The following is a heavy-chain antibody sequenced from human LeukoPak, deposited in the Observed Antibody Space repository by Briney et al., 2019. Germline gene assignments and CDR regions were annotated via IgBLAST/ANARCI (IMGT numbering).Heavy chain of an antibody. D-gene: IGHD3-22*01. CDR2: ISGSGGST. Sequence: HTGGSLRLSCAASGFTFSSYAMSWVRQASGKGLEWVSAISGSGGSTYYADSVKGRFTISRDNSKNTLYLQMNSLRAEDTAVYYCAKDAYYYDSSGAFDYWGQGTLVTVSS. V-gene: IGHV3-23*01. J-gene: IGHJ4*02. CDR1: GFTFSSYA. CDR3: AKDAYYYDSSGAFDY.